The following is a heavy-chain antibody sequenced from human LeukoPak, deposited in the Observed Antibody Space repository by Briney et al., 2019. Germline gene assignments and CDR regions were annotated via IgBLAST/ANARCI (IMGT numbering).Heavy chain of an antibody. J-gene: IGHJ4*02. Sequence: GGSLRLSCAASGFTFSSYEMNWVRQAPGKGLEWVSYISSSGSTIYYADSVKGRFTISRDNAKNSLFLQMNSLRAEDTAVYYCARDLFYAHDYWGQGTLVTVSS. CDR2: ISSSGSTI. V-gene: IGHV3-48*03. CDR1: GFTFSSYE. D-gene: IGHD2/OR15-2a*01. CDR3: ARDLFYAHDY.